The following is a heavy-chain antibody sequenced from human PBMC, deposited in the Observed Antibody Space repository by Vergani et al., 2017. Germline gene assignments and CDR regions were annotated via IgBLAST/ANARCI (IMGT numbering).Heavy chain of an antibody. V-gene: IGHV3-64*04. D-gene: IGHD2-15*01. CDR1: GFTFSSYA. CDR3: ARDRSDRILTS. Sequence: QVQLVESGGGLVQPGGSLRLSCSASGFTFSSYAMHWVRQAPGKGLEYVSAISSNGGSTYYADSVKGRFTISRDNSKNTLYLQMNSLRAEDTAVYYCARDRSDRILTSWGQGTLVTVSS. J-gene: IGHJ5*02. CDR2: ISSNGGST.